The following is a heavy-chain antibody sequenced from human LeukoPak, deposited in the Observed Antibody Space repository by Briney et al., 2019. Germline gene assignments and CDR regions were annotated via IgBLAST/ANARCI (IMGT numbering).Heavy chain of an antibody. CDR1: GYTFTSYY. J-gene: IGHJ5*02. D-gene: IGHD3-10*01. Sequence: PVASVKVSCKASGYTFTSYYMHWVRQAPGQGLEWMGIIDPSGGSTGYAQKFQGRVTMTRDTSTSTVYMELSSLRSEDTAVYYCARDLGLRGVTNWFDPWGQGTLVTVSS. V-gene: IGHV1-46*01. CDR3: ARDLGLRGVTNWFDP. CDR2: IDPSGGST.